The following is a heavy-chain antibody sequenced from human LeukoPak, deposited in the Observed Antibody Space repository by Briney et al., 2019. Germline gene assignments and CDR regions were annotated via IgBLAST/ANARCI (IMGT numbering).Heavy chain of an antibody. V-gene: IGHV4-61*02. CDR3: ARDGGPYYYYYMDV. Sequence: PSETLSLTRTVSGGSISSGSYYWSWIRQPAGKALEWIGRIYTSGSTNYNPSLKSRVTISVDTSKHQFSLKLSSVTAADTAVYYCARDGGPYYYYYMDVWGKGTTVTVSS. CDR2: IYTSGST. J-gene: IGHJ6*03. CDR1: GGSISSGSYY. D-gene: IGHD3-16*01.